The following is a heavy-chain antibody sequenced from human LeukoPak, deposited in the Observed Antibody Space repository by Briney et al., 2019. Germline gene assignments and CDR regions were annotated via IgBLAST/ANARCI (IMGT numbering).Heavy chain of an antibody. J-gene: IGHJ3*02. CDR3: ARIPSQHYYDSSGYSPYDAFDI. Sequence: RESGAALVNPTQTLTLTCTFSGFPLRTSERCGSWIRQPPVKALECLPRIDWDDDKYYSTSLKTRLTISKDTSKNQVVLTMTNMDPVDTATYYCARIPSQHYYDSSGYSPYDAFDIWGEGTMVTVSS. CDR2: IDWDDDK. CDR1: GFPLRTSERC. D-gene: IGHD3-22*01. V-gene: IGHV2-70*11.